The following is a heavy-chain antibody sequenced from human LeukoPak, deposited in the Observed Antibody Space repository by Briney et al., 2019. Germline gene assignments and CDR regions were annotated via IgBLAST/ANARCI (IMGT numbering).Heavy chain of an antibody. Sequence: PGGSLRLSCAASGFTFSSYAMHWVRQAPGKGLEYVSAISSNGGSTYYANSVKGRFTISRDNSKNTLYLQMGSLRAEDMAVYYCARAVSSWYNYFDYWGQGTLVTVSS. V-gene: IGHV3-64*01. J-gene: IGHJ4*02. D-gene: IGHD6-13*01. CDR2: ISSNGGST. CDR3: ARAVSSWYNYFDY. CDR1: GFTFSSYA.